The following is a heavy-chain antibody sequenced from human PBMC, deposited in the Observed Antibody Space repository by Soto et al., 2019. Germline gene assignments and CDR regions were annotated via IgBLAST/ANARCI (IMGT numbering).Heavy chain of an antibody. D-gene: IGHD6-19*01. V-gene: IGHV3-49*04. J-gene: IGHJ4*02. CDR3: TRDTGIAVAGTFDY. Sequence: SVRLSCTASGFTFGDYAMSWVRQAPGKGLEWVGFIRSKAYGGTTEYAASVKGRFTISRDDSKSIAYLQMNSLKTEDTAVYYCTRDTGIAVAGTFDYWGQGTLVTVSS. CDR1: GFTFGDYA. CDR2: IRSKAYGGTT.